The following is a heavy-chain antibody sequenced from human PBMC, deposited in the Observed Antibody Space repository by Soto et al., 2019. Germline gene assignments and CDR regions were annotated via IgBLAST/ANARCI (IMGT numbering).Heavy chain of an antibody. D-gene: IGHD3-22*01. V-gene: IGHV3-48*02. Sequence: GGSLRLSCAASGFSFSTYNMNWVRQAPGRGLEWVSYISSRSSTIYHADSVKGRFTISRDNAKNSLYLQMDSLRDEDTAVYYCASPYDSGEDDAFDIWGQGTMVTVSS. J-gene: IGHJ3*02. CDR2: ISSRSSTI. CDR3: ASPYDSGEDDAFDI. CDR1: GFSFSTYN.